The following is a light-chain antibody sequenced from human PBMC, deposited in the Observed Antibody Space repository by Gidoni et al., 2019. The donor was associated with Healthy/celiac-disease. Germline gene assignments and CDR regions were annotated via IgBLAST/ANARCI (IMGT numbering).Light chain of an antibody. CDR1: SNNVGNQG. V-gene: IGLV10-54*01. J-gene: IGLJ3*02. CDR2: RNN. Sequence: QAGLTQPPSVSTGLRQTATLTCTGNSNNVGNQGAAWLQQHQGHPPKLLSYRNNNRPSGISERLSASRSGNTASLTITGLQPEDEADYYCSAWDCSLSAWVFGGGPKLTVL. CDR3: SAWDCSLSAWV.